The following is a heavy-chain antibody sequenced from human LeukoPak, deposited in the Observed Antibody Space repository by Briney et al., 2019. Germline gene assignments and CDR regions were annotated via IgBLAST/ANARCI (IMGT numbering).Heavy chain of an antibody. CDR1: GFTFSRHG. Sequence: PGGSLRLSCAASGFTFSRHGMHWVRQAPGKGLEWVAVIWYDGNNKYSADSVKGRFTISRDNSKNTLYLQMSSLRPEDTAVYYCATDHGFHYGAHFDYWGQGTLVTVSS. D-gene: IGHD4-17*01. V-gene: IGHV3-33*01. CDR2: IWYDGNNK. J-gene: IGHJ4*02. CDR3: ATDHGFHYGAHFDY.